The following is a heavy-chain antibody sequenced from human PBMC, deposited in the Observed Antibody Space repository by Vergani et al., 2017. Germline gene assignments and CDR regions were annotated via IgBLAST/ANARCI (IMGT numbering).Heavy chain of an antibody. CDR2: ISSSGSTI. Sequence: EVQLVESGGGLVQPGGSLRLSCAASGFTFSSYEMNWVRKAPGKGLEWVSYISSSGSTIYYADSVKGRFTISRDNSKNTLYLQMNSLRAEDTAVYYCAKEGFGEPPDYWGQGTLVTVSS. D-gene: IGHD3-10*01. CDR3: AKEGFGEPPDY. J-gene: IGHJ4*02. V-gene: IGHV3-48*03. CDR1: GFTFSSYE.